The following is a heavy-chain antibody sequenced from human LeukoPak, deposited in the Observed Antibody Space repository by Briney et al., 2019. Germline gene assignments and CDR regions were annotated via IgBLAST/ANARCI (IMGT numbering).Heavy chain of an antibody. D-gene: IGHD5-18*01. J-gene: IGHJ6*03. CDR1: GGTFSSYA. V-gene: IGHV1-69*06. Sequence: SVKVSCKASGGTFSSYAISWVRQAPGQGLEWMGGIIPIFGTTNYAQKFQGRVTITADKSTSTAYMELSSLRSEDTAVYYCARGRYSSGFGGNYYDYHLDVWGKGTTVTVSS. CDR3: ARGRYSSGFGGNYYDYHLDV. CDR2: IIPIFGTT.